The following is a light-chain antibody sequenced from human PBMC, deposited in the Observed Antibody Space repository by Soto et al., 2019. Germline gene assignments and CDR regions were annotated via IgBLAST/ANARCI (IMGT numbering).Light chain of an antibody. J-gene: IGKJ1*01. V-gene: IGKV1-6*01. CDR1: QSISNH. CDR3: LQDINYPWT. CDR2: AAS. Sequence: IQMTQSPSSLSASVEARVIITCRASQSISNHLNWYQQKPGKAPKLLIFAASSLQSGVPPRFSGSGSGTDFTLAISSLQPEDSATYYCLQDINYPWTFGQGTKVDIK.